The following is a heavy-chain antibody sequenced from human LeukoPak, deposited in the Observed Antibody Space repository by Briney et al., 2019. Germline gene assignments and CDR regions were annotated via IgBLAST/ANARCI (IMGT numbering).Heavy chain of an antibody. CDR3: ARALSHCLDH. J-gene: IGHJ5*02. CDR2: IEHDGSEE. V-gene: IGHV3-7*01. Sequence: GGSLRLSCVVSGFNFSNYWMNWVRQAPGKGLEWVANIEHDGSEEYYVDSVKGRFSISRDNAKKSLYLQMNSLRAEDTAVYYCARALSHCLDHWGQGTLVTVSS. CDR1: GFNFSNYW.